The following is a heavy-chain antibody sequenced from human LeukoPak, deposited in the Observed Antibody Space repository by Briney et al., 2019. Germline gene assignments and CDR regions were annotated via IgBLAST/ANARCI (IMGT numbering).Heavy chain of an antibody. D-gene: IGHD3/OR15-3a*01. CDR1: GFTFSTYS. Sequence: GGSLRLSCVVSGFTFSTYSMNWVRQAPGKGLEWVSSISSGSRYIFYADSLKGRFTISRDNAKNSLYLQLISLRAEDTAVYYCARVAFGLYVMDVWGQGTTVTVSS. J-gene: IGHJ6*02. V-gene: IGHV3-21*01. CDR3: ARVAFGLYVMDV. CDR2: ISSGSRYI.